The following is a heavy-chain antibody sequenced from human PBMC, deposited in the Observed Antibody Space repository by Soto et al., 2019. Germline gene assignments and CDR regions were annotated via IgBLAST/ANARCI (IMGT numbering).Heavy chain of an antibody. D-gene: IGHD1-7*01. V-gene: IGHV5-10-1*01. CDR2: IDPSDSYT. Sequence: PGESLRLSCKGSGYSFTSYWISWVRQMPGKGLEWMGRIDPSDSYTNYSPSFQGHVTISADKSISTAYLQWSSLKASDTAMYYCARRRGGTTQVDYWGQGTLVTSPQ. CDR3: ARRRGGTTQVDY. J-gene: IGHJ4*02. CDR1: GYSFTSYW.